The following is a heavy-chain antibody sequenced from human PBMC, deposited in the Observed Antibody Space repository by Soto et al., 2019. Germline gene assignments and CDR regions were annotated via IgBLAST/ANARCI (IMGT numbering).Heavy chain of an antibody. D-gene: IGHD3-10*01. CDR2: IGGSGGRT. CDR1: GFTFSTYV. CDR3: AKDSYDYGSGSYGSFDI. V-gene: IGHV3-23*01. J-gene: IGHJ3*02. Sequence: EVQLLESGGGSVQPGGSLRLSCAASGFTFSTYVMSWVRQAPGKGLEWVSVIGGSGGRTYYADSVKGRFTISRDNSKNTLYLQMNSLRAEDTAVYYCAKDSYDYGSGSYGSFDIWGQGTMVTVSS.